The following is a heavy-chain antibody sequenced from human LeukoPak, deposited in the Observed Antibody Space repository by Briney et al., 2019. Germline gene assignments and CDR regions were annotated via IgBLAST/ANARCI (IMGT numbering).Heavy chain of an antibody. V-gene: IGHV3-72*01. CDR2: SRSKANSYST. D-gene: IGHD2-15*01. CDR3: AKDQKDGYCSGGSCYTYYYYFYGMDV. J-gene: IGHJ6*02. CDR1: GFIFSDLY. Sequence: PGGSLRLSCAASGFIFSDLYMDWVRQAPGKGLEWVGRSRSKANSYSTEYAASVQGRFSISRDDSQQSLYLQMSSLRAEDTAVYYCAKDQKDGYCSGGSCYTYYYYFYGMDVWGQGTTVTVSS.